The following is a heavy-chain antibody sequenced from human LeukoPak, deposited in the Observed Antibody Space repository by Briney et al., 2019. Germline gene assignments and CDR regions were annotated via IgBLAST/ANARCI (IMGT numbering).Heavy chain of an antibody. J-gene: IGHJ4*02. Sequence: PSETLSLTCTVSGGSINNYYWSWIRQPPGKGLEWIGYIQYGGRTYYSPSLKSRVTISMDLPKIQFSLKMSSVTAADTAVYYCARDFFGDFDHWGQGILVTVSS. CDR2: IQYGGRT. CDR1: GGSINNYY. CDR3: ARDFFGDFDH. D-gene: IGHD2/OR15-2a*01. V-gene: IGHV4-59*01.